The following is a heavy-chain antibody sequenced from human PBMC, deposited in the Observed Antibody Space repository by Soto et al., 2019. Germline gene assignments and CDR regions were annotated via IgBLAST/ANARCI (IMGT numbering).Heavy chain of an antibody. CDR1: GYTFTGYY. V-gene: IGHV1-2*02. Sequence: ASVKVSCKASGYTFTGYYMHWVRQAPGHGLEWMGWINPNSGGTNYAQKFQGRVTMTRDTSISTAYMELSRLRSDDTAVYYCARSITMIVVVWNYGMDVWGQGTTVTVSS. D-gene: IGHD3-22*01. CDR2: INPNSGGT. CDR3: ARSITMIVVVWNYGMDV. J-gene: IGHJ6*02.